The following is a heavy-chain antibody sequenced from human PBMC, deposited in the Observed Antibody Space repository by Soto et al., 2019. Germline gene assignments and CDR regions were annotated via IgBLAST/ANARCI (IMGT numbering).Heavy chain of an antibody. CDR1: GGSFSGYY. CDR3: ARGRGGLQH. D-gene: IGHD3-10*01. V-gene: IGHV4-34*01. CDR2: LNDSGGT. Sequence: SETLSLTCAVYGGSFSGYYWSWIRQPPGKGLEWIGELNDSGGTNYNASLKSRVSISGDTSKDQFSLKLSFVTAADTAVYYCARGRGGLQHSGKGTLVTASS. J-gene: IGHJ1*01.